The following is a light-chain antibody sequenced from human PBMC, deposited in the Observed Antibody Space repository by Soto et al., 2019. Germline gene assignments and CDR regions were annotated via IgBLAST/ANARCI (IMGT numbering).Light chain of an antibody. V-gene: IGLV2-14*01. CDR3: IPNPVSRSSV. Sequence: QSALTQPASVSGSPGQSITISCSGTSSDIGAYDHVAWFQQFPGKTPKLVIYSVSNRPSGVSYLFSGSKSGNTASLTISGLQDDDEAEYYCIPNPVSRSSVVGSGPKATVL. CDR1: SSDIGAYDH. J-gene: IGLJ1*01. CDR2: SVS.